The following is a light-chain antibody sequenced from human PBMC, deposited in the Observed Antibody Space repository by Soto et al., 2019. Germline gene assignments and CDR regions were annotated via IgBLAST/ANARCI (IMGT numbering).Light chain of an antibody. Sequence: QSVLTQPPSVSGAPGQRVTISCTGSGSNIGAGYDVHWYQHRPGTAPKLLVFGDSHRPSGVPDRFSGSKSGTSASLAITGLQAEDEGDYYCQSYDSTLDARYVFGPGTPLTVL. J-gene: IGLJ7*01. CDR2: GDS. CDR3: QSYDSTLDARYV. V-gene: IGLV1-40*01. CDR1: GSNIGAGYD.